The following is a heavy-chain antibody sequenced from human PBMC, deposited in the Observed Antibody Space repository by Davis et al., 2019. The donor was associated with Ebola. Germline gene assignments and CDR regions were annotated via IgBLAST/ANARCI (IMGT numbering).Heavy chain of an antibody. J-gene: IGHJ6*03. CDR2: IKSKADGGTT. D-gene: IGHD6-6*01. CDR3: TTVSLGQLVFPVYYYYYYMDV. V-gene: IGHV3-15*01. Sequence: GGSLRLSCAASGFTFSGSAMHWVRQAPGKGLEWVGRIKSKADGGTTDYAAPVQGRFTISRDDSKNTLYLQMNSLKTEDTAVYYCTTVSLGQLVFPVYYYYYYMDVWGKGTTVTVSS. CDR1: GFTFSGSA.